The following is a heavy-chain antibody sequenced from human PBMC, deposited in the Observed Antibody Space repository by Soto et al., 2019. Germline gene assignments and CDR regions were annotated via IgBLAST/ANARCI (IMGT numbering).Heavy chain of an antibody. CDR2: IIPIFGTA. V-gene: IGHV1-69*12. CDR1: GGTFSSYA. Sequence: QVQLVQSGAEVKKPGSSVKVSCKASGGTFSSYAISWVRQAPGQGLEWMGGIIPIFGTANYAQKFQGRVTINADESTSTAYMELSRLRSEDTAVYYCAMPYCYGSGSYDDGPWGMDVGGQGTTVTVSS. D-gene: IGHD3-10*01. J-gene: IGHJ6*02. CDR3: AMPYCYGSGSYDDGPWGMDV.